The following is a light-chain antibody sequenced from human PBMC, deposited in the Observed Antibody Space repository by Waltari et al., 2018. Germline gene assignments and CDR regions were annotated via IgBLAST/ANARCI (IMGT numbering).Light chain of an antibody. CDR1: IPRIYY. V-gene: IGLV3-19*01. J-gene: IGLJ2*01. CDR2: GKN. Sequence: SSELTQDPAVTVALGQTVRNTCQGDIPRIYYVRWFPQKHGQAPALVIYGKNSRPSGIPDRFSASSSGSTASLTIIGAQAEDEADYYCHSRDISGDVLIGGGTKLTVV. CDR3: HSRDISGDVL.